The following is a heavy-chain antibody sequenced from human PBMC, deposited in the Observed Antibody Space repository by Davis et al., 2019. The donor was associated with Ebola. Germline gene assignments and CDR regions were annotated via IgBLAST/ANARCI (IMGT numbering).Heavy chain of an antibody. Sequence: PGGSLRLSCAASGFTFSSYGMNWVRQAPGKGLEWVSSISSSSSYIYYADSVKGRFTISRDNAKNSLYLQMNSLRAEDTAVYYCARGATVTTSYFDYWGQGTLVTVSS. CDR2: ISSSSSYI. CDR1: GFTFSSYG. J-gene: IGHJ4*02. V-gene: IGHV3-21*01. CDR3: ARGATVTTSYFDY. D-gene: IGHD4-17*01.